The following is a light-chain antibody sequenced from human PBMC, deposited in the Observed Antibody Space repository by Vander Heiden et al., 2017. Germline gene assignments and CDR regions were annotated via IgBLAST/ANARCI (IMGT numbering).Light chain of an antibody. V-gene: IGKV1-9*01. CDR2: AAS. J-gene: IGKJ4*01. CDR1: QGITSD. CDR3: RQLNSYPLT. Sequence: DIQLTQSPSFLSASVGDRVTITCRASQGITSDLAWCQQKPGKAPKLLIYAASTLQSGVPSRFSGSGSGTEFTLTISSLQPEDFATYYCRQLNSYPLTFGGGTKVDI.